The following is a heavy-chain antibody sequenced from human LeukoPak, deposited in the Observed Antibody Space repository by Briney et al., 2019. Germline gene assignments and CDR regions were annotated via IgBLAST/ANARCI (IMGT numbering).Heavy chain of an antibody. J-gene: IGHJ3*02. Sequence: PGRSLRLSCAASGFTFSSYGMHWVRQAPGKGLEWVAVIWYDGSNKYYADSVKGRFTISRDNSKNALYLQMNSLRAEDTAVYYCARDLGRPRGAGIAAAGFGAFDIWGQGTMVTVSS. D-gene: IGHD6-13*01. CDR3: ARDLGRPRGAGIAAAGFGAFDI. CDR1: GFTFSSYG. CDR2: IWYDGSNK. V-gene: IGHV3-33*01.